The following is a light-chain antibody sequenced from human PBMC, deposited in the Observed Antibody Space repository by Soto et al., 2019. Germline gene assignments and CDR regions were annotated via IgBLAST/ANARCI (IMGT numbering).Light chain of an antibody. Sequence: QSALTQPASVSGSPGQSITISCTGTSSDVGSYNLVSWCQQHPGKAPKLMIYEGSKRPSGVSNRFSGSKSGNTASLTISGLQAEDEADYYCCSYVGSRVFGGGTKLTVL. J-gene: IGLJ3*02. CDR3: CSYVGSRV. CDR2: EGS. CDR1: SSDVGSYNL. V-gene: IGLV2-23*01.